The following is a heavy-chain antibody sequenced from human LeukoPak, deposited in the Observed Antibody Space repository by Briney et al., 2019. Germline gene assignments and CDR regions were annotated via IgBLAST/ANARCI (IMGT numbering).Heavy chain of an antibody. CDR3: AREAYYYDAWYAFDI. Sequence: ASVKVSCKASGYTFTGYYMHWVRQAPGQGLEWMGWINPNSGGTNYAQKFQGRVTMTRDTSISTAYMELSRLRSDDTAVYYCAREAYYYDAWYAFDIWGQGTMVTVSS. CDR2: INPNSGGT. CDR1: GYTFTGYY. J-gene: IGHJ3*02. D-gene: IGHD3-22*01. V-gene: IGHV1-2*02.